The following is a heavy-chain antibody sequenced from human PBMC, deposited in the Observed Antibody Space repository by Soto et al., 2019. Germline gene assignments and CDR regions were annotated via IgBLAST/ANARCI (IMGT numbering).Heavy chain of an antibody. D-gene: IGHD4-17*01. CDR1: CGSINSDDYY. CDR3: ARGRLYGDYVF. V-gene: IGHV4-30-4*01. CDR2: IYYSXST. J-gene: IGHJ4*02. Sequence: TLSLTCTLSCGSINSDDYYWSWIRQPXGKGMEWIGXIYYSXSTYYNQSLKXXVTISVDTSKNQLSLKLSSVHAADKDVYYCARGRLYGDYVFWGKGTLVTVSS.